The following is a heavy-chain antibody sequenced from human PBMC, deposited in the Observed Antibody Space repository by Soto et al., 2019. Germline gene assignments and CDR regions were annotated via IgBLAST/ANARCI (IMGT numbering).Heavy chain of an antibody. CDR2: ISYDGTNK. CDR1: GFSFSISP. CDR3: ARDPNAPDGQHWAFSYFDS. D-gene: IGHD2-8*01. Sequence: QVQLVESGGGVVQPGRSLRLSCAASGFSFSISPMHWVRQAPGKGPEWVALISYDGTNKFYADSVKGRFTISRDNSKSTIYLQVDSLRPEDASVYYCARDPNAPDGQHWAFSYFDSWGQGTLVTVSS. V-gene: IGHV3-30-3*01. J-gene: IGHJ4*02.